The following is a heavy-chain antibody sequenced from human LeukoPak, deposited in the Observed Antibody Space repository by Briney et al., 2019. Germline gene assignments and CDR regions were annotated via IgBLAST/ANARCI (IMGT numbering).Heavy chain of an antibody. J-gene: IGHJ3*02. CDR1: GYDFTTYW. D-gene: IGHD5-18*01. CDR3: ARSMGSYGYDAFDI. V-gene: IGHV5-51*01. CDR2: IYPGDSDT. Sequence: GESLKISCQGFGYDFTTYWIGWVRQMPGKGLERMGIIYPGDSDTRYSPSFQGQVTISADKSISTAYLQWSSLKASDTAIYYCARSMGSYGYDAFDIWGQGTMVTVS.